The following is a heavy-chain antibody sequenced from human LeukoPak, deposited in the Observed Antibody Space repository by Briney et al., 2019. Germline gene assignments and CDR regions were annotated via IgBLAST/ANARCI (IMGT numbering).Heavy chain of an antibody. CDR2: ISWNSGSI. J-gene: IGHJ4*02. CDR3: ARASGRYDSSGYLVY. Sequence: GGSLRLSCAASGFTFDDYAMHWVRHAPGKGLEWVSGISWNSGSIGYADSVKGRFTISRDNSKNTLYLQMNSLRAEDTAVYYCARASGRYDSSGYLVYWGQGTLVTVSS. V-gene: IGHV3-9*01. CDR1: GFTFDDYA. D-gene: IGHD3-22*01.